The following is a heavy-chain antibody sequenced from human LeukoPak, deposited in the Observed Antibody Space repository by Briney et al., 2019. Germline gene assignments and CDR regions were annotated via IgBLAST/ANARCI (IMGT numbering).Heavy chain of an antibody. Sequence: GCSLKVGCAASGFTFSSYWMSWVRQVPGKGMEWVANIKQDGSEKYYVDSVKGRFTISRDNAKNSLYLQMNSLRAEDTAVYYCARESAAAFFDYWGRGTLVTVSS. CDR2: IKQDGSEK. V-gene: IGHV3-7*01. CDR1: GFTFSSYW. CDR3: ARESAAAFFDY. D-gene: IGHD6-13*01. J-gene: IGHJ4*02.